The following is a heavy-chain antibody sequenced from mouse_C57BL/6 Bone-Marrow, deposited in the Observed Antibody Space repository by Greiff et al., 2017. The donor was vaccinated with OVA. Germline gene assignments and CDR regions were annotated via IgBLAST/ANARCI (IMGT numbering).Heavy chain of an antibody. CDR2: IYPRSGNT. CDR3: ARFYYGNYNGLAY. D-gene: IGHD2-1*01. J-gene: IGHJ3*01. Sequence: QVQLKQSGAELARPGASVKLSCKASGYTFTSYGISWVKQRTGQGLEWIGEIYPRSGNTYYNEKFKGKATLTADKSSSTAYMELRSLTSEDSAVYFCARFYYGNYNGLAYWGQGTLVTVSA. CDR1: GYTFTSYG. V-gene: IGHV1-81*01.